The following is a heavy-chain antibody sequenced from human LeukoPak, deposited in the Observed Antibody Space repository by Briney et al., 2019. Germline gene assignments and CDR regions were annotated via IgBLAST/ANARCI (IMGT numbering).Heavy chain of an antibody. CDR3: ARKEKGSSSRKLDY. D-gene: IGHD6-13*01. CDR2: IYYSGST. CDR1: GGSISSYY. Sequence: SETLSLTCTVSGGSISSYYWSWIRQPPGKGLEWIGYIYYSGSTNYNPSLKSRVTISVDTSKNQFSLKLSSVTAADTAVYYCARKEKGSSSRKLDYWGQGTLVTVSS. V-gene: IGHV4-59*12. J-gene: IGHJ4*02.